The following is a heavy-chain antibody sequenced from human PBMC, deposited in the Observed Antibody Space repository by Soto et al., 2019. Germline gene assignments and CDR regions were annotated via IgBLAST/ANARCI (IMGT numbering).Heavy chain of an antibody. CDR1: GFTFSSYA. J-gene: IGHJ3*02. D-gene: IGHD3-22*01. CDR3: ARGRRWYYDSSGYYDAFDI. Sequence: QVQLVESGGGVVQPGRSLRLSCAASGFTFSSYAMHWVRQAPSKGLEWVAVISYDGSNKYYADSVKGRFTISRDNSKKTLYLQMNSLRAEDTAVYYCARGRRWYYDSSGYYDAFDIWGQGTMVTVSS. CDR2: ISYDGSNK. V-gene: IGHV3-30-3*01.